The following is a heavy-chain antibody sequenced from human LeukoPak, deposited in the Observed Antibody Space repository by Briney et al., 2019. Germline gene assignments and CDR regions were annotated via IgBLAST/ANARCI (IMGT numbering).Heavy chain of an antibody. CDR3: AREGRPGSGSSDDAFDI. CDR2: IKQDGSDK. Sequence: GGSLRLSCAASGFTFSNYWMSWVRQAPGKGLEWVANIKQDGSDKYYVDSVKGRFTISRDNAKNTLYLQVNSLRAEDTAVYYCAREGRPGSGSSDDAFDIWGQGTMVTVSS. J-gene: IGHJ3*02. CDR1: GFTFSNYW. V-gene: IGHV3-7*01. D-gene: IGHD1-26*01.